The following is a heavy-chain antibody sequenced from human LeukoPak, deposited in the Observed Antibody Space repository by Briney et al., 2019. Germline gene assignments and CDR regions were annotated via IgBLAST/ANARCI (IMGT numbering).Heavy chain of an antibody. CDR3: ARDLDPHVYYFDY. D-gene: IGHD3-16*01. CDR1: GFTFSSYG. J-gene: IGHJ4*02. CDR2: ISSSSSYI. V-gene: IGHV3-21*01. Sequence: PGGSLRLSCAASGFTFSSYGMSWVRQAPGKGLEWVSSISSSSSYIYYADSVKGRFTISRDNAKNSLYLQMNSLRAEDTAVYYCARDLDPHVYYFDYWGQGTLVTVSS.